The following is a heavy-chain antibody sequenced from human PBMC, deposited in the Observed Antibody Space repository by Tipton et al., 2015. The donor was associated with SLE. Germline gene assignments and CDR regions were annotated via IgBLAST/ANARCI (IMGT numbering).Heavy chain of an antibody. D-gene: IGHD2-21*02. J-gene: IGHJ4*02. V-gene: IGHV4-4*02. CDR2: MYYGGST. Sequence: TLSLTCAVSGDSISSNNWWTWIRQPPGKGLEWIGNMYYGGSTFYNPSLKSRVSISVDTSKNQISLQLNSMTPEDTAVYYCARDLGDYDSPFDYWGQGTLVTVSS. CDR1: GDSISSNNW. CDR3: ARDLGDYDSPFDY.